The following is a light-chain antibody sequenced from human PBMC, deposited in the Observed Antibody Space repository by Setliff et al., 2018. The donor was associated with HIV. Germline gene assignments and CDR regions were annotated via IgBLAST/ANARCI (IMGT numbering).Light chain of an antibody. Sequence: QSALTQPPSVSGSPGQSIAISCNGTGSDIGGYNYVSWYQQQPGKAPKLIIYVVNSRPSGISTRFSGSKSGNTASLTISGLQAEDEAVYFCCSYTSTRSWVFGGGTRSPS. CDR1: GSDIGGYNY. V-gene: IGLV2-14*03. CDR3: CSYTSTRSWV. J-gene: IGLJ3*02. CDR2: VVN.